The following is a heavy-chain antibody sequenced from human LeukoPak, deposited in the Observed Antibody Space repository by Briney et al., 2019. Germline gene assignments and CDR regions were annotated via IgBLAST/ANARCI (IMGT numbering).Heavy chain of an antibody. CDR3: ANYDGAPRN. V-gene: IGHV4-59*08. J-gene: IGHJ4*02. D-gene: IGHD3-16*01. Sequence: SETLSLTCSVSGVPIRTYYWTWFRQPPGKGLEWIGYIYHTGSTNYNPSLKSRVTLSIDTSRSQLSLRLTSVTAADTAVYYCANYDGAPRNWGQGTLVTVSS. CDR2: IYHTGST. CDR1: GVPIRTYY.